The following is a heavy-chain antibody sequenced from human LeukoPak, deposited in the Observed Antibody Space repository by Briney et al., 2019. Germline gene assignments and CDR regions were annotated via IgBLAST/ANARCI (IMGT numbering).Heavy chain of an antibody. CDR2: VSYDGSNK. V-gene: IGHV3-30-3*01. Sequence: PGGSLRLSCTASGFSFSDYAMHWVRQAPGKGLQWVAIVSYDGSNKEYADSVKGRFTISRDNSKKTLYLQMNSLRAEDTAVYYCARYGRWLAYFDYWGQGTLVTVSS. CDR1: GFSFSDYA. D-gene: IGHD6-19*01. CDR3: ARYGRWLAYFDY. J-gene: IGHJ4*02.